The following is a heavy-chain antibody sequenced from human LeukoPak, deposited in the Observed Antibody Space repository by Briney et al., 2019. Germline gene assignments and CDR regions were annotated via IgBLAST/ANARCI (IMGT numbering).Heavy chain of an antibody. V-gene: IGHV1-2*02. CDR1: GFTFTGYY. CDR3: ARDVPSKYYYDSSGLD. CDR2: INPDNGVT. Sequence: ASVKVSCKTSGFTFTGYYLHWVRQAPGQGLEWMGWINPDNGVTSYAQKFQGRVTMTRDTSIATAYMELNRLQFDDTAVYYCARDVPSKYYYDSSGLDWGQGTLVTVS. D-gene: IGHD3-22*01. J-gene: IGHJ4*01.